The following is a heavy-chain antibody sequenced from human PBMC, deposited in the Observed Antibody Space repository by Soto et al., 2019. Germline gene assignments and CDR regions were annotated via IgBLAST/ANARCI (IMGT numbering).Heavy chain of an antibody. V-gene: IGHV1-3*04. CDR2: INTFSGDP. J-gene: IGHJ2*01. CDR3: ATVKSNGDSHSWYFDL. CDR1: GYTFSNYV. Sequence: QVQLVQSGAEVKKPGASVKVSCEASGYTFSNYVIHWVRQAPGQRLEWMGWINTFSGDPRYSQKFQGSVAISRDTSATTAYMELSSLRSEDTAFYSCATVKSNGDSHSWYFDLWGRGTLVTVSS. D-gene: IGHD4-17*01.